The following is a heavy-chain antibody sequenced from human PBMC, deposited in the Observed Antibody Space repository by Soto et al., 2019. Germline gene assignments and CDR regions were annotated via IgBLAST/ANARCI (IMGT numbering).Heavy chain of an antibody. CDR3: ARDGDSSGYYYGMDV. D-gene: IGHD6-19*01. Sequence: VQLVESGGGLVKPGGSLRLSCAASGFTFSSYSMNWVRQAPGKGLEWVSSISSSSSYIYYADSVKGRFTISRDNAKKSLYLQMNSLRAEDKAVYYCARDGDSSGYYYGMDVWGQGTTVTVSS. V-gene: IGHV3-21*01. CDR2: ISSSSSYI. CDR1: GFTFSSYS. J-gene: IGHJ6*02.